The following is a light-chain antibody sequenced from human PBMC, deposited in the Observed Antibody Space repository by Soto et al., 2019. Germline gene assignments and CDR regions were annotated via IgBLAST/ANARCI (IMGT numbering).Light chain of an antibody. V-gene: IGKV2-28*01. CDR2: LGF. CDR3: MQALQTPYT. J-gene: IGKJ2*01. Sequence: EIVMTQSPPSLTVTPGEPASIPCRSSQRLLHSNGNNFLDWYLQEPGQSPQLLIYLGFNRASGVPDRVSGSGAGTDFTLKISRVEAEDVGVYYCMQALQTPYTFGQGTKVDNK. CDR1: QRLLHSNGNNF.